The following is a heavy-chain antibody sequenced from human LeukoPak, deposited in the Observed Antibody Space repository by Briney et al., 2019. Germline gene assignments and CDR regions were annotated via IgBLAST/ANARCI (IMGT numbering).Heavy chain of an antibody. D-gene: IGHD3-3*01. CDR2: INHSGST. Sequence: SETLSLTCAVYGGSFSGYYWSWIRQPPAKGLEWIGEINHSGSTNYNPSLKSRVTISVDTSKNQFSLKLSSVTAADTAVYYCARAPVTSRFLEWLRRDYYYYGMDVWGQGTTVTVSS. CDR1: GGSFSGYY. J-gene: IGHJ6*02. V-gene: IGHV4-34*01. CDR3: ARAPVTSRFLEWLRRDYYYYGMDV.